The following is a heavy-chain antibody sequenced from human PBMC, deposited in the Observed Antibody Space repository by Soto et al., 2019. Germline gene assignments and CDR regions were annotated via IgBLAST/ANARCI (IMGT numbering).Heavy chain of an antibody. D-gene: IGHD1-1*01. CDR3: ARGRYGDY. J-gene: IGHJ4*02. CDR1: GYTFTSYG. V-gene: IGHV1-18*01. Sequence: QVHLVQSGAEVKKPGASVKVSCKGSGYTFTSYGITWVRQAPGQGLEWMGWISAQNGNTDYAQKLQGRVTVSSDTSTSTAYMELRSLRSDDTAVYYCARGRYGDYWGQGALVTVSA. CDR2: ISAQNGNT.